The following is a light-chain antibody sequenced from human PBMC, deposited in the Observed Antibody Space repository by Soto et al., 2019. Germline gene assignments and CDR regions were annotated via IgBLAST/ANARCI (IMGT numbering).Light chain of an antibody. V-gene: IGKV1-39*01. Sequence: DIQMTQSPSSLSASVGDRVTISCRASQSVSTFINWYQQQPGKAPYLLIYAASSLQSGIPSRFSGRGSGTDFTLTVSSLQPEDFAVYYCQQTYKTPYSFGQGTKLEIK. J-gene: IGKJ2*03. CDR3: QQTYKTPYS. CDR1: QSVSTF. CDR2: AAS.